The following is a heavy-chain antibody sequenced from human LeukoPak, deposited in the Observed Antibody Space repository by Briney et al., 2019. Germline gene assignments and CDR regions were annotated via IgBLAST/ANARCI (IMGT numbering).Heavy chain of an antibody. CDR1: SASISSYY. J-gene: IGHJ4*02. CDR3: ASTVGSYYDGRDY. Sequence: SETLSLTCTVSSASISSYYWSWIRQSPGKGLEWIGNIYYSGSANYNPSLKSRVTMSIDASKKQFSLKLSSVTAADTAVYYCASTVGSYYDGRDYWGQGTLVTVSS. CDR2: IYYSGSA. V-gene: IGHV4-59*08. D-gene: IGHD1-26*01.